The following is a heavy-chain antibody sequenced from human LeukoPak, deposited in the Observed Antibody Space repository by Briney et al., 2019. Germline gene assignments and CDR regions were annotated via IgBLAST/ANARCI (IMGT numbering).Heavy chain of an antibody. CDR2: IRYDGSNK. CDR3: ANRRGTAMVMGGY. D-gene: IGHD5-18*01. CDR1: GFTFDIYA. J-gene: IGHJ4*02. V-gene: IGHV3-30*02. Sequence: AGGSLRLSCAASGFTFDIYAMHWVRQAPGKGLEWVAFIRYDGSNKYYADSVKGRFTISRDNSKNTLYLQMNSLRAEDTAVYYCANRRGTAMVMGGYWGQGTLVTVSS.